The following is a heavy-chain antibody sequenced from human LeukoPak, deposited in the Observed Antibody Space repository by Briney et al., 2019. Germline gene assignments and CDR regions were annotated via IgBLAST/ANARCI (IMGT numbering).Heavy chain of an antibody. V-gene: IGHV1-46*01. J-gene: IGHJ3*02. D-gene: IGHD6-13*01. CDR1: GYTFTSYY. Sequence: ASAKVSCKASGYTFTSYYMHWVRQAPGQGLEWMGIINPSGGSTSYAQKFQGRVTMTRDTSTSTVYMELSSLRSEDTAVYYCARVKARIAAAGPDAFDIWGQGTMVTVSS. CDR2: INPSGGST. CDR3: ARVKARIAAAGPDAFDI.